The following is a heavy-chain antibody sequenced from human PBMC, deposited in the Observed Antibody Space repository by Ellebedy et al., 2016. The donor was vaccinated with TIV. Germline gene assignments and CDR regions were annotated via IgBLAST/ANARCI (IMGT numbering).Heavy chain of an antibody. Sequence: STYWMSWVRQPPGKGLEYIGSVYYSGSPYYNPSFKSRVTLSADTSKNQFSLNLRTVTAADTAVYYCARTDPWQPIDDWGQGILVSVSS. CDR3: ARTDPWQPIDD. CDR1: STYW. D-gene: IGHD2-21*02. J-gene: IGHJ4*02. V-gene: IGHV4-39*01. CDR2: VYYSGSP.